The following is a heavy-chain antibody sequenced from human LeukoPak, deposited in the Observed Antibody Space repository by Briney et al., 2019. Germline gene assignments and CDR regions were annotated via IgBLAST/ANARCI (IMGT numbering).Heavy chain of an antibody. V-gene: IGHV3-11*01. CDR1: GFTFSNYW. Sequence: RPGGSLRLSCAASGFTFSNYWMSWIRQAPGKGLEWVSYISGSGSTIYYADSVKGRFTISRDNAKNSLYLQMNSLRAEGTAVYYCARATPLGRSSWGDAFDIWGQGTMVTVSS. D-gene: IGHD7-27*01. CDR2: ISGSGSTI. CDR3: ARATPLGRSSWGDAFDI. J-gene: IGHJ3*02.